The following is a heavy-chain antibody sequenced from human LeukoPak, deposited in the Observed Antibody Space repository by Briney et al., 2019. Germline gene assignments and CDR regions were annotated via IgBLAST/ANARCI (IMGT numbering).Heavy chain of an antibody. CDR1: GGSFSGYY. V-gene: IGHV4-34*01. J-gene: IGHJ4*02. Sequence: PSETLSLTCAVYGGSFSGYYWSWIRQPPGKGLEWIGSIYYSGSTYYNPSLKSRVTISVDTSKNQFSLKLSSVTAADTAVYYCARDDRGNFDYWGQGTLVTVSS. D-gene: IGHD3-22*01. CDR3: ARDDRGNFDY. CDR2: IYYSGST.